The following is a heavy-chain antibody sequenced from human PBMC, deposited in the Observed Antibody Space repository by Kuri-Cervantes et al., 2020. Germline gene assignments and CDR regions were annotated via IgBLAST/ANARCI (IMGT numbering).Heavy chain of an antibody. V-gene: IGHV1-8*02. Sequence: ASVKVSCKASGYTFTSYYMHWVRQATGQGLEWMGWMNPNSGNTGYAQKFQGRVTMTRNTSISTAYMELSSLRSEDTAVYYCARHSYGSGSYYPLGYWGQGTLVTVSS. CDR3: ARHSYGSGSYYPLGY. CDR2: MNPNSGNT. CDR1: GYTFTSYY. D-gene: IGHD3-10*01. J-gene: IGHJ4*02.